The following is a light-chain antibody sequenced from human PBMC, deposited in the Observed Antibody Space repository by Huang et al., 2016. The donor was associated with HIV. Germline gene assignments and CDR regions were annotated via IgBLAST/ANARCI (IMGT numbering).Light chain of an antibody. V-gene: IGKV2-28*01. CDR1: QSLQNSNGYNY. CDR2: MGY. Sequence: IVMIQSPISLPVTPGEPASISCRSSQSLQNSNGYNYLDWYVQKPGQSPQLLIYMGYTRASGVPDRFSGSGSGTELTRKITRVEAEDVGVYYCMQALQTSFSFGGGTKVEI. J-gene: IGKJ4*01. CDR3: MQALQTSFS.